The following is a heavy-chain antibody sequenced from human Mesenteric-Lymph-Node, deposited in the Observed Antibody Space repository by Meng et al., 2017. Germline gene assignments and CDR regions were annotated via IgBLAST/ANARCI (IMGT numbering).Heavy chain of an antibody. CDR2: TCYRSKWYY. CDR1: GDSVSSNSAA. J-gene: IGHJ4*02. Sequence: QLQQAGPGLVEPSQTRPPTCAISGDSVSSNSAAWHWIRQSPSRGLEWLGMTCYRSKWYYDYAVSVKSRITINPDTSRNQFSLQLNSVTPEDTAVYYCASWYFNYWGQGTLVTVSS. CDR3: ASWYFNY. V-gene: IGHV6-1*01.